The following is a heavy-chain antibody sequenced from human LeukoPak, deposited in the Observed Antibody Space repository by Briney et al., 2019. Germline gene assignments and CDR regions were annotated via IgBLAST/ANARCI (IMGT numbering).Heavy chain of an antibody. J-gene: IGHJ6*03. CDR2: IIPIFGTA. D-gene: IGHD1-7*01. CDR3: AREGSWRRTQLPCYMDV. Sequence: ASVKVSCKASGGTFSSYAISWVRQAPGQGLEWMGGIIPIFGTANYAQKFQGRVTITTDESTSTAYMELSSLRSEDTAVYYCAREGSWRRTQLPCYMDVWGKGTTVTVSS. V-gene: IGHV1-69*05. CDR1: GGTFSSYA.